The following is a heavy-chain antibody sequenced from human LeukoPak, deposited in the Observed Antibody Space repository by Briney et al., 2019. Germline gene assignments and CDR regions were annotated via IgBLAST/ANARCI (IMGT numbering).Heavy chain of an antibody. V-gene: IGHV4-34*01. CDR3: ARTNWGRLKDFDY. J-gene: IGHJ4*02. CDR2: INHSGST. D-gene: IGHD7-27*01. CDR1: GGSFSGYY. Sequence: PSETLSLTCAVYGGSFSGYYWSWIRQPPGKGLEWIGEINHSGSTNYNPSLKSRVTISVDTSKNQFSLKLSPVTAADTAVYYCARTNWGRLKDFDYWGQGTLVTVSS.